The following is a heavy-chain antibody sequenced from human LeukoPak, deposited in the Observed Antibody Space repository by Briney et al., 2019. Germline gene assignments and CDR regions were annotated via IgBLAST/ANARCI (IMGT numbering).Heavy chain of an antibody. CDR1: GGSISSYY. J-gene: IGHJ6*03. CDR3: ARAGLRVGYMDV. Sequence: SETLSLTCTVSGGSISSYYWSWIRQPPGKGLEWIGYIYYSGSTNYNPSLKSRVTISVDTSKNQFSLKLSSVTAADTAVYYCARAGLRVGYMDVWGKGTTVTVSS. D-gene: IGHD1-26*01. CDR2: IYYSGST. V-gene: IGHV4-59*01.